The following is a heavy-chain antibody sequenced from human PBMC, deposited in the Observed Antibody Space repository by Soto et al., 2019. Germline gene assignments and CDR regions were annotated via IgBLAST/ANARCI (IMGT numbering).Heavy chain of an antibody. Sequence: PSETLSLTCLVSGAPIKTNYLWAWVRQPPGRGLEWIGEIYHSGSAIYTPSLKSRVTLSLDESKNEFSLNVNSVTAADTAVYYCARERGYGDYDSGYWGQG. CDR3: ARERGYGDYDSGY. J-gene: IGHJ4*02. D-gene: IGHD4-17*01. CDR1: GAPIKTNYL. CDR2: IYHSGSA. V-gene: IGHV4-4*02.